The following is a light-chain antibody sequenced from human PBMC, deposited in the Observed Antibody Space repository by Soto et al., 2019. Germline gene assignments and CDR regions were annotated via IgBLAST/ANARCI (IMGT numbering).Light chain of an antibody. V-gene: IGKV3-20*01. CDR2: GAS. CDR1: QSVSSSY. Sequence: EIVLTQSPGTLSLSPGERATLSCRASQSVSSSYLAWDQQKPGQAPRLLIYGASSRATGIPDRFSGSGSGTDFTRTISRLEPEDFAVYYCQQYGSSPRTFRQGTKVDIK. J-gene: IGKJ1*01. CDR3: QQYGSSPRT.